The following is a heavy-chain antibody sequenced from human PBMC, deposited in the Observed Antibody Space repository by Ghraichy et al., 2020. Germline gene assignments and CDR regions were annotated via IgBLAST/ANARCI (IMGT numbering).Heavy chain of an antibody. CDR2: ISTTSSYI. V-gene: IGHV3-21*01. D-gene: IGHD3-10*01. CDR3: ARGLAGGSGSYYTKYGYMDV. Sequence: GGSLRLSCAASGFTFGVYSMNWVRQAPGKRLEWVSSISTTSSYIYYADSVKGRFTISRDNAKNSLYLQMNSLRAEDTAVYSCARGLAGGSGSYYTKYGYMDVWGKGTAVTVSS. CDR1: GFTFGVYS. J-gene: IGHJ6*03.